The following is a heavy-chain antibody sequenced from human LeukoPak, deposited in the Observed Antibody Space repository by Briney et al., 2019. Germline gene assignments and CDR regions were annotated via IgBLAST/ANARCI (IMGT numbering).Heavy chain of an antibody. CDR3: ARSGDSSSWYGREGFDY. D-gene: IGHD6-13*01. V-gene: IGHV5-51*01. Sequence: GESMKFSSKGFGYRFTSYWNGWVSQMPGKGLEWMGMIYTGDSDTRYSPSFQGQVTISADTSMSPAYLKWSTVKASDTAMYYCARSGDSSSWYGREGFDYWGQGTLVTVSS. CDR1: GYRFTSYW. CDR2: IYTGDSDT. J-gene: IGHJ4*02.